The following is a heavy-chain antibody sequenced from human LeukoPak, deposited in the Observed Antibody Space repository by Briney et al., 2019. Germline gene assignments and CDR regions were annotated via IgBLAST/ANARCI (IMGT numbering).Heavy chain of an antibody. CDR2: ISGSGAST. D-gene: IGHD3-10*01. CDR3: ARGGDAAGHYYGMDV. CDR1: GFTFAIHA. V-gene: IGHV3-23*01. Sequence: GGSLRLSCAASGFTFAIHAMTWVRQAPGKGLEWVSAISGSGASTHYADSVKGQFTISRDNSKNTLYLQMNSLRVEDTALYYCARGGDAAGHYYGMDVWGQGTTVTVSS. J-gene: IGHJ6*02.